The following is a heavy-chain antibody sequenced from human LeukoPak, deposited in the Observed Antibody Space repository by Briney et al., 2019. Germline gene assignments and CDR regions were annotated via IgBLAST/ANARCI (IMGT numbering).Heavy chain of an antibody. Sequence: SETLSLTCTVSGGSIGTYYWSWIRQPPGKGLERIAYIHNSGRSNYNPSLKSRATISLDTSKNQFSLKLSSVTAADTAVYYCARRSGVVAAGDAFDIWGQGTMVTVSS. D-gene: IGHD2-15*01. J-gene: IGHJ3*02. CDR2: IHNSGRS. CDR3: ARRSGVVAAGDAFDI. CDR1: GGSIGTYY. V-gene: IGHV4-59*08.